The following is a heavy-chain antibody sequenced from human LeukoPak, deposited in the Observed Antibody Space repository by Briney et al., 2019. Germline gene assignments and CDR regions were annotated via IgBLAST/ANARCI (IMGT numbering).Heavy chain of an antibody. D-gene: IGHD3-3*01. Sequence: GKSLKISCKGSGYSFTSYWIGWVRQMPGKGLEWMGIIYPGDSDTRYSPSFQGQVTISADKSISTAYLQWSSLKASDTAMYYCASRPEFWSGYYDYWGQGTLVTVSS. J-gene: IGHJ4*02. CDR1: GYSFTSYW. CDR2: IYPGDSDT. CDR3: ASRPEFWSGYYDY. V-gene: IGHV5-51*01.